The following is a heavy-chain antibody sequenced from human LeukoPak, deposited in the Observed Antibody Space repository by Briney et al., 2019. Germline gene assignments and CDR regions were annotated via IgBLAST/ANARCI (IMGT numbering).Heavy chain of an antibody. CDR1: GYTFTSYD. J-gene: IGHJ3*02. D-gene: IGHD3-16*01. Sequence: ASVKVSCKASGYTFTSYDINWVRQATGQGLEWMGWMNPNSGNTGYAQKFQGRVTMTRNTSISTAYMELSSLRSEDTAVYYCAKDIIGGRKTQANAFDIWGQGTMVTVSS. CDR2: MNPNSGNT. V-gene: IGHV1-8*01. CDR3: AKDIIGGRKTQANAFDI.